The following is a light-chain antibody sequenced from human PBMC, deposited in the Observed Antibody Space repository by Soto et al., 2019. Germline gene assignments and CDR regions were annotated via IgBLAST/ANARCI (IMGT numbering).Light chain of an antibody. CDR3: QEYYSTPWT. CDR2: WAS. J-gene: IGKJ1*01. Sequence: VMTQSPDSLAVSLGERASIDCKSSQSVLSSSNNENYLAWYQQKPGQPPKLIIHWASTRDSGVPDRFSGSGSGTDFTLTISRLQAEDVAVYYCQEYYSTPWTFGQGTKVEIK. V-gene: IGKV4-1*01. CDR1: QSVLSSSNNENY.